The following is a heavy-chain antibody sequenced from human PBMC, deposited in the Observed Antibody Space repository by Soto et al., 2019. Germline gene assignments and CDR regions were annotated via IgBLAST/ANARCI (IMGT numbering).Heavy chain of an antibody. Sequence: EVQLLESGGGLVQPGGSLRLSCAASGFTFSSYAMSWVRQAPGKGLEWVSAISGSGGSTYYADSVKGRFTISRDNSKNTLYLQMNSLRAEETAVYYCAKSDVGLAYCGGDCYSGDAFDIWGQGTMVTVSS. V-gene: IGHV3-23*01. CDR3: AKSDVGLAYCGGDCYSGDAFDI. CDR1: GFTFSSYA. D-gene: IGHD2-21*02. J-gene: IGHJ3*02. CDR2: ISGSGGST.